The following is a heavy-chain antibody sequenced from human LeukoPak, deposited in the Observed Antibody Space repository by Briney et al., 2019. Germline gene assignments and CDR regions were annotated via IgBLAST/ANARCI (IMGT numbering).Heavy chain of an antibody. CDR3: ARSYRATAGIVDV. CDR1: GFTFSSYF. V-gene: IGHV3-48*03. J-gene: IGHJ6*02. Sequence: GGSLRLSCAASGFTFSSYFMHWVRQAPGKGLEWLSYISDSGSDMYSADSVKGRFTISRDNAKNSLYLQMNSLRAEDTAVYYCARSYRATAGIVDVWGQGTTVTVSS. CDR2: ISDSGSDM. D-gene: IGHD6-13*01.